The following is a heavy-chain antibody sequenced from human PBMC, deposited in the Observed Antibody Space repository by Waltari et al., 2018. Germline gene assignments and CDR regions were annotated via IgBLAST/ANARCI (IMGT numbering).Heavy chain of an antibody. V-gene: IGHV4-4*07. CDR3: ARGVGYYGSGSNDAFDI. D-gene: IGHD3-10*01. CDR1: GGSISSYY. J-gene: IGHJ3*02. CDR2: IYTSGST. Sequence: QVQLQESDPGLVKPSETLSLTCTVSGGSISSYYWSWIRQPAGKGLEWIGRIYTSGSTNYNPSLKSRVTMSVDTSKNQFSLKLSSVTAADTAVYYCARGVGYYGSGSNDAFDIWGQGTMVTVSS.